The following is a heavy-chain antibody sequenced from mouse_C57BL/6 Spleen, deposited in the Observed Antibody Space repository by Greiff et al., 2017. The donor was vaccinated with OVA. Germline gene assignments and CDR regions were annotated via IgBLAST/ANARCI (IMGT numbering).Heavy chain of an antibody. J-gene: IGHJ4*01. CDR3: ARIYDYDVDYYAMDY. Sequence: QVQLQQSGPGLVQPSQSLSITCTVSGFSLTSYGVHWVRQSPGKGLEWLGVIWSGGSTDYNAAFISRLSISKDNSKSQVFFKMNGLQADDTAIYYCARIYDYDVDYYAMDYWGQGTSVTVSS. D-gene: IGHD2-4*01. V-gene: IGHV2-2*01. CDR2: IWSGGST. CDR1: GFSLTSYG.